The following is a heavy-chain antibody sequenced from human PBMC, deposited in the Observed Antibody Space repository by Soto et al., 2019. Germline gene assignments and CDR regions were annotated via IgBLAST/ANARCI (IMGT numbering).Heavy chain of an antibody. CDR2: IFYSGST. V-gene: IGHV4-31*03. CDR1: GGSISSGGYY. Sequence: SETLSLTCTVSGGSISSGGYYWSWIRQHPGKGLEWIGYIFYSGSTFYNPSLKSRVAISVDTSKNQFSLKLSSVTAADTAVYYCARAPGHYFDYWGQGTLVTVSS. CDR3: ARAPGHYFDY. J-gene: IGHJ4*02.